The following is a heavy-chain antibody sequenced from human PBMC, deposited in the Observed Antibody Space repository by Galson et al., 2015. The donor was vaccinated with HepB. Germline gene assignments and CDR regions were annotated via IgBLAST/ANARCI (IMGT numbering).Heavy chain of an antibody. CDR3: ARRERWLQLGGAFDI. V-gene: IGHV3-74*01. D-gene: IGHD5-24*01. CDR1: GFTFSSYW. J-gene: IGHJ3*02. CDR2: INSDGSST. Sequence: SLRLSCAASGFTFSSYWMHWVRQAPGKGLVWVSRINSDGSSTSYADSVKGRFTISRDNAKNTLYLQMNSLRAADTAVYYCARRERWLQLGGAFDIWGQGTMVTVSS.